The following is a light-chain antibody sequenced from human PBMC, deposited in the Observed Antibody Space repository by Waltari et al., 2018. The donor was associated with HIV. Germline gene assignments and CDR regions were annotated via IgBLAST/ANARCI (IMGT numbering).Light chain of an antibody. CDR2: QDV. CDR3: QVCDGRIMI. V-gene: IGLV3-1*01. CDR1: NLGDRY. Sequence: SYVVSQPPSVSVSPGQTATISCSGDNLGDRYVCWYQQKSGQSPLQIIYQDVKRRSGIPERFAALNSGNTATLTISGTQGVDEADYFCQVCDGRIMIFGGGTKLTVL. J-gene: IGLJ2*01.